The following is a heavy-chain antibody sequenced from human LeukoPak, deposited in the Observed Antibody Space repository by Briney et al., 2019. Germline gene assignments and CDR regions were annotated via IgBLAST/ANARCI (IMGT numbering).Heavy chain of an antibody. CDR2: ISDSDGTRK. CDR1: GFTLSLSV. V-gene: IGHV3-33*05. J-gene: IGHJ4*02. CDR3: ARSGGVFQTGYYLDY. Sequence: GGSLRLSCAASGFTLSLSVMHWVRQAPGKGLEWVALISDSDGTRKHYEDSVKGRFTISRDNSKKTLNLQMNSLRVEDTAAYYCARSGGVFQTGYYLDYWGRGSQVTVSS. D-gene: IGHD2-8*02.